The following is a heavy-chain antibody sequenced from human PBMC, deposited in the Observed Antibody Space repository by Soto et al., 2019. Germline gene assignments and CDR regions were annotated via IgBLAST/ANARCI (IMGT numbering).Heavy chain of an antibody. CDR3: ARARGGYSYGGS. V-gene: IGHV1-18*01. J-gene: IGHJ5*02. D-gene: IGHD5-18*01. CDR2: VSIYRATT. Sequence: QVQLVQSGAEVMKPAASVKVSCKASCYTVTDYGISWVRQTPGKELQWMGWVSIYRATTNYAQKYQDRVTMNADTSTITDYLELRSLRSEDTAVYYCARARGGYSYGGSWGQGNLVTVYS. CDR1: CYTVTDYG.